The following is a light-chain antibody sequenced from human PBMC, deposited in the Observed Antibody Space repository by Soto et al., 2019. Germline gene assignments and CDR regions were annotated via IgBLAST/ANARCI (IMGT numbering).Light chain of an antibody. CDR1: QSISGG. J-gene: IGKJ5*01. V-gene: IGKV1-39*01. Sequence: DIQLTQSPSSLSASVGDRVSITCRASQSISGGLAWYQKKPEKAPRLLIYDVSGLQSGVPSRFSGSGSGTDFILTISSLQPEDFATYYCQQSYSTPRDFGQGTRLEIK. CDR3: QQSYSTPRD. CDR2: DVS.